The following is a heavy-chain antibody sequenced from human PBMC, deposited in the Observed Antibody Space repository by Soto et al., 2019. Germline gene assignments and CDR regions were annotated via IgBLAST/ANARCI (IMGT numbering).Heavy chain of an antibody. CDR1: GFTFSSCG. CDR2: IWYDGSNK. V-gene: IGHV3-33*01. Sequence: GGSLRLSCAASGFTFSSCGMHWVRQAPGKGLEWVAVIWYDGSNKYYADSVKGRFTISRDNSKNTLYLQMNSLRAEDTAVYYCARDTSDILTGYSYYYYYGMDVWGQGTTVTVSS. CDR3: ARDTSDILTGYSYYYYYGMDV. D-gene: IGHD3-9*01. J-gene: IGHJ6*02.